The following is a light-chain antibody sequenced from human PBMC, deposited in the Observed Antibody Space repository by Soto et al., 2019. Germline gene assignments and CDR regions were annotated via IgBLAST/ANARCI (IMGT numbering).Light chain of an antibody. J-gene: IGKJ4*01. Sequence: EIVLTQSPATLSLSPGERATLSCRASQSISSFLGWYQQKPGQAPRLLIYDASTRPTGIPARFSGSGSGTDFTLTISSLEPEDSAIYYCQQRSNWPPLTFGGGNKVEIK. V-gene: IGKV3-11*01. CDR3: QQRSNWPPLT. CDR2: DAS. CDR1: QSISSF.